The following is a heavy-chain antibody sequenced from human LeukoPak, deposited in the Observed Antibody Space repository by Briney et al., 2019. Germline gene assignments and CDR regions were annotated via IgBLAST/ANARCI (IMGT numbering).Heavy chain of an antibody. CDR1: GYTFTSYD. CDR3: ARVLVGRRGFDP. CDR2: MNPNSGNT. J-gene: IGHJ5*02. V-gene: IGHV1-8*01. Sequence: GASVKVSCKASGYTFTSYDINWVRQATGQGLEWMGWMNPNSGNTGYAQKFQGRVTMTRNTSISTAYMELSSLRSEDTAVYYCARVLVGRRGFDPWGQGTLVTVSS. D-gene: IGHD1-26*01.